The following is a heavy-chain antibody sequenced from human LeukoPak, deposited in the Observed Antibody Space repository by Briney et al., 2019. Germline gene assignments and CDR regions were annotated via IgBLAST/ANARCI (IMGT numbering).Heavy chain of an antibody. CDR2: INQDGSVK. Sequence: GGSLRLSCAVSGFIYNNYWMSWVRQAPGKGLEWVANINQDGSVKYYVDSVKGRFTISRDNAKNTLYLQMNSLRAEDTAVYYCARDAVDTANAVWGQGTTVTVSS. V-gene: IGHV3-7*01. D-gene: IGHD5-18*01. CDR3: ARDAVDTANAV. CDR1: GFIYNNYW. J-gene: IGHJ6*02.